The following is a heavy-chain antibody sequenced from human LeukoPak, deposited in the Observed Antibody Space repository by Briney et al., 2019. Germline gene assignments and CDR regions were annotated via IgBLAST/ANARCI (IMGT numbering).Heavy chain of an antibody. V-gene: IGHV4-39*01. Sequence: SETLSLTCTVSGGAIISGNFYWVWIRQPPGRGLEWIGSIYSNGSTYYNPSVNSRATISGDTTKKELSLHRSSVTAADTSMYYCARLYYNDSAFDYWGPGTLVTVSS. D-gene: IGHD3-10*01. J-gene: IGHJ4*01. CDR2: IYSNGST. CDR1: GGAIISGNFY. CDR3: ARLYYNDSAFDY.